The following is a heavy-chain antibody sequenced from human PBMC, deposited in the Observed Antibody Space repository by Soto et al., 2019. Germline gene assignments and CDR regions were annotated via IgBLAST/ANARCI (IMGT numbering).Heavy chain of an antibody. Sequence: QITLKESGPTLVKPTQTLTLTCTFSGISLSTDAVGVAGIRQPPGKALEWLALIYWDDDKRYSPSLKSRLTIIKDTSKNQVVLTMTNMDPVDTATYYCAHRGEVATIISDAFDIWGPGTSVTVSS. J-gene: IGHJ3*02. CDR1: GISLSTDAVG. V-gene: IGHV2-5*02. CDR3: AHRGEVATIISDAFDI. D-gene: IGHD5-12*01. CDR2: IYWDDDK.